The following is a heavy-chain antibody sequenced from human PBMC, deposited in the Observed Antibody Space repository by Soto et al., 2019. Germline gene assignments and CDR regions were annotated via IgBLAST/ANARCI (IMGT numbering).Heavy chain of an antibody. CDR2: IYNSGST. D-gene: IGHD3-3*01. J-gene: IGHJ4*02. CDR3: APGQSADKIDF. CDR1: RGSASSGGYF. Sequence: SETLSLTGTVSRGSASSGGYFWSWIRQPPGAGLEWIGHIYNSGSTYSNTSLRGRVTISVDRSKSQFSLKLISVTSADTAVYYCAPGQSADKIDFWGRGTRVTVAS. V-gene: IGHV4-30-4*01.